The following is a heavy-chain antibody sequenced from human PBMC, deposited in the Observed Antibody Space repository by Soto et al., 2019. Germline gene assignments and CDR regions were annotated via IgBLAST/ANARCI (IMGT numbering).Heavy chain of an antibody. CDR1: GYTFTTYY. Sequence: QVQLVQSGAEVKKPGASVKVSCKASGYTFTTYYIHWVRQAPGQGLEWVGWISTYSGDTKYAQKFQGRVTMTTDTSTTTAYLELRSLRSDDTAVYYCARHHGPTTSENWFDPWGQGTLVTVSS. V-gene: IGHV1-18*04. J-gene: IGHJ5*02. CDR3: ARHHGPTTSENWFDP. CDR2: ISTYSGDT. D-gene: IGHD5-12*01.